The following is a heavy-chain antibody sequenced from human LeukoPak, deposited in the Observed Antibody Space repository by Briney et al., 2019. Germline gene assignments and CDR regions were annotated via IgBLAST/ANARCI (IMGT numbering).Heavy chain of an antibody. J-gene: IGHJ4*02. Sequence: SETLSLTCTVSGGSISSYYWSWIRQPPGKGLEWIGYIYYSGSTNYNPSLKSRVTISVDTSKNQFSLKLSSVTAADTAVYYCAALAQIAAAGPGYFDYWGQGTLVTVSS. D-gene: IGHD6-13*01. CDR1: GGSISSYY. V-gene: IGHV4-59*01. CDR2: IYYSGST. CDR3: AALAQIAAAGPGYFDY.